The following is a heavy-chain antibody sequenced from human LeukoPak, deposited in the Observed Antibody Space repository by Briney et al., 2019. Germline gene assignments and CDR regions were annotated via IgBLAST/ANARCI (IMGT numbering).Heavy chain of an antibody. D-gene: IGHD6-13*01. Sequence: ASVKVSCKASGYTFTSYTINRVRQAPGQGLEWMGWINTNTGNPTYAQGFTGRFVFSSDTSVSMAYLQINSLKSEDTAVYYCARSAVGRADYWGQGTLVTVSS. CDR3: ARSAVGRADY. CDR2: INTNTGNP. V-gene: IGHV7-4-1*04. J-gene: IGHJ4*02. CDR1: GYTFTSYT.